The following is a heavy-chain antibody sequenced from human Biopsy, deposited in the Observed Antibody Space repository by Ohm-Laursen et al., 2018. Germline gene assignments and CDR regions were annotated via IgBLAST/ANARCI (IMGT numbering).Heavy chain of an antibody. CDR1: GYTLTALS. J-gene: IGHJ4*02. Sequence: ATVKISCKVSGYTLTALSMHWVRQAPGRGLEWVGGFAPENGKTIYAQKFQGRITMTEDTSTDTAYMELSSLRSEDTAVYYCAADINVWNVNYWGQGTQVTVSS. V-gene: IGHV1-24*01. CDR2: FAPENGKT. CDR3: AADINVWNVNY. D-gene: IGHD1-1*01.